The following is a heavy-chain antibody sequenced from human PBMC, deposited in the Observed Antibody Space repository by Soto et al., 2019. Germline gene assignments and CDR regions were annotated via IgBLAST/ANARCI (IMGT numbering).Heavy chain of an antibody. CDR1: GFSLSTSGVG. CDR3: AQTLQPDIVVVPAAPYNWFDP. D-gene: IGHD2-2*01. Sequence: QITLKESGPTLVQPTQTLTLTCTFSGFSLSTSGVGVGWIRQPPGKALEWLALIYWDDDKRYSPSLKSSLTTTKDTSKNQVVLTMTNIDPVDTATYYCAQTLQPDIVVVPAAPYNWFDPWGQGTLVTVSS. V-gene: IGHV2-5*02. J-gene: IGHJ5*02. CDR2: IYWDDDK.